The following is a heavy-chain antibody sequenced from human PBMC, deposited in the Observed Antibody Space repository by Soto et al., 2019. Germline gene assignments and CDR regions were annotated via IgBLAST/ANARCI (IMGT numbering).Heavy chain of an antibody. J-gene: IGHJ6*02. D-gene: IGHD3-9*01. V-gene: IGHV3-23*01. CDR3: AKVLRYFDWFLPSPEDYYGMDV. CDR1: GFTFSSYA. CDR2: ISGSGGST. Sequence: EVQLLESGGGLVQPGGSLILSCAASGFTFSSYAMSWVRQAPGKGLEWVSAISGSGGSTYYADSVKGRFTISRDNSKNTLYLQMNSLRAEDTAVYYCAKVLRYFDWFLPSPEDYYGMDVWGQGTTVTVSS.